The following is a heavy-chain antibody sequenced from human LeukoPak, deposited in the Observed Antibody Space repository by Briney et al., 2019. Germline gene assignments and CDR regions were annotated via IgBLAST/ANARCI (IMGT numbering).Heavy chain of an antibody. D-gene: IGHD3-3*01. CDR3: ARAGITIFGVVTIFDY. CDR2: ISSSSSYI. V-gene: IGHV3-21*01. CDR1: GFTFSSYS. J-gene: IGHJ4*02. Sequence: GGSLRLSCAASGFTFSSYSMNWVRQAPGKGLEWVSSISSSSSYIYYADSVKGRFTISRDNAKNSLYLQMNSLRAEDTAVYYCARAGITIFGVVTIFDYWGQGTLVTVSS.